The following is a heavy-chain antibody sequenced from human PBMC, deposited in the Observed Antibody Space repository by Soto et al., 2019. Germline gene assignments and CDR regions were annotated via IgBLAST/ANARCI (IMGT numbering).Heavy chain of an antibody. CDR2: VYNSGST. Sequence: QVQLQESGPGLVKASETLSLTCTVSGGSISSNYWTWIRQPPGKGLEWIGFVYNSGSTNNNPSLKSRVTISEDTSKSQFSLKVNSMTAADTAVYYCARYRREAVAGYTLDNWGQGILVTVSS. D-gene: IGHD6-13*01. CDR1: GGSISSNY. V-gene: IGHV4-59*01. J-gene: IGHJ4*02. CDR3: ARYRREAVAGYTLDN.